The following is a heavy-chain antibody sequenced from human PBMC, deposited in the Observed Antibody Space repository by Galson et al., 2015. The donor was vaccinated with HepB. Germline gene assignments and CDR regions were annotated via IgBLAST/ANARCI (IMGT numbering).Heavy chain of an antibody. Sequence: SLRLSCAASGFTFSNAWMSWVRQAPGKGLEWVGRIKSKTDGGTTDYAAPVKGRFTISRDDSKNTLYLQMNSLKTEDTAVYYCTTYCSGGSCYHDAFDIWGQGTMVTVSS. D-gene: IGHD2-15*01. V-gene: IGHV3-15*01. CDR3: TTYCSGGSCYHDAFDI. CDR2: IKSKTDGGTT. CDR1: GFTFSNAW. J-gene: IGHJ3*02.